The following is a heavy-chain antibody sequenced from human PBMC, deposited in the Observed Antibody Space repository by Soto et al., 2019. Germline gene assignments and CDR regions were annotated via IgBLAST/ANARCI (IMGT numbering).Heavy chain of an antibody. V-gene: IGHV3-23*01. CDR2: ISGSGGST. CDR3: AKREFGETPHYYYYYGMDV. Sequence: GGSLRLSCAASGFTFSSYAMSWVRQAPGKGLEWVSAISGSGGSTYYADSVKGRFTISRDNSKNTLYLQMNSLRAEDTAVYYCAKREFGETPHYYYYYGMDVWGQGTTVTVSS. J-gene: IGHJ6*02. D-gene: IGHD3-10*01. CDR1: GFTFSSYA.